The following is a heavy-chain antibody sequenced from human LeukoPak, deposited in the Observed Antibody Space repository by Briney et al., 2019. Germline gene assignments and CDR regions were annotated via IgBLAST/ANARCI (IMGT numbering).Heavy chain of an antibody. Sequence: ASVMVSCKASGYTFTNYGISWLRQAPGQGLEWMGWISAANGATNYAQKFQGRVTMIRDTSTSTAYMDLRNLRSDDTAMYYCARDSWDGSVVLDVDYFDYWGQGALVIVSS. CDR2: ISAANGAT. J-gene: IGHJ4*02. V-gene: IGHV1-18*01. D-gene: IGHD2-2*01. CDR3: ARDSWDGSVVLDVDYFDY. CDR1: GYTFTNYG.